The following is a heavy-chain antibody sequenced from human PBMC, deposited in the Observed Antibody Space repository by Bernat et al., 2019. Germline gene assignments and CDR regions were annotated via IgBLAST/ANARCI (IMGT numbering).Heavy chain of an antibody. CDR3: ARDKYGYDILTGYYFDY. CDR1: GFTFISYE. V-gene: IGHV3-48*03. D-gene: IGHD3-9*01. Sequence: EVQLVESGGGLVQPGGSLRLSCAASGFTFISYEMNWVRQAPGKGLEWVSYISSSGSTIYYVDSVKGRFTISRDNAKNSLYLQMNSLRVEDTAVYYCARDKYGYDILTGYYFDYWGQGTLVTVSS. CDR2: ISSSGSTI. J-gene: IGHJ4*02.